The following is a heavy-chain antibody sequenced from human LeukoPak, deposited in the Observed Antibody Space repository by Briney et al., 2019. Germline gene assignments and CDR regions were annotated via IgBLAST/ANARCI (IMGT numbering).Heavy chain of an antibody. D-gene: IGHD3-22*01. V-gene: IGHV1-24*01. CDR3: AATPTMTMIVVNILRFDS. CDR2: FHPEDSET. Sequence: ASVKVSCKVSGYTLSQLSIHWVRQAHGKGLEWMGGFHPEDSETIYAQKIQGRVTMTEDTSTDTAYMDLRSLRPDDTAVYYCAATPTMTMIVVNILRFDSWGQGTLITVSS. CDR1: GYTLSQLS. J-gene: IGHJ4*02.